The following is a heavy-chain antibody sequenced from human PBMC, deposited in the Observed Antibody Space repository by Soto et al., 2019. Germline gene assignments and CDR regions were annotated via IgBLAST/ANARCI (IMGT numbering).Heavy chain of an antibody. CDR2: FDPEDGET. V-gene: IGHV1-24*01. CDR1: GYTLTELS. J-gene: IGHJ3*02. Sequence: ASVKVSCKVSGYTLTELSMHWVRQAPGKGLEWMGGFDPEDGETIYAQKFQGRVTMTEDTSTDTAYMELSSLRSEDTAVYYCATGRYYGSGSYYNDAFDIWGQGTMVTVS. D-gene: IGHD3-10*01. CDR3: ATGRYYGSGSYYNDAFDI.